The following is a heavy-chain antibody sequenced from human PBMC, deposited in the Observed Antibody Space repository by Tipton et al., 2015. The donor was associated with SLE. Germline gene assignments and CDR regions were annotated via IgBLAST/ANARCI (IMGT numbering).Heavy chain of an antibody. CDR1: GYMFNNYD. CDR2: MNPNSGNT. J-gene: IGHJ5*02. Sequence: QVQLVQSGADVKKPGASVRVSCKASGYMFNNYDINWVRQATGQGLEWMGWMNPNSGNTGYAQKFQGRVTMTRNTSISTAYMELSSLRSEDTAVYYCARGAVAAAGSGWFDPWGQGTLVTVSS. CDR3: ARGAVAAAGSGWFDP. D-gene: IGHD6-13*01. V-gene: IGHV1-8*02.